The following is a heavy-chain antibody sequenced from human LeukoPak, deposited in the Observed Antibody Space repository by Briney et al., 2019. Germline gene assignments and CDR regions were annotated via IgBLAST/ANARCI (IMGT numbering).Heavy chain of an antibody. V-gene: IGHV5-51*01. D-gene: IGHD3-10*01. CDR3: ARLYYGSGSQPDY. CDR1: GSNFATYW. Sequence: GESLKISCKGSGSNFATYWIGWVRQMPGKGLEWMGIIYPGDSDTRYSPSFQGQVTISADKSISAAYLQWSSLKASDTAMYYCARLYYGSGSQPDYWGQGTLVTVSS. J-gene: IGHJ4*02. CDR2: IYPGDSDT.